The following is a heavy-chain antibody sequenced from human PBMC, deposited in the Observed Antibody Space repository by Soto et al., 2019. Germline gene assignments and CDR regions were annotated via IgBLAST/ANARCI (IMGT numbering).Heavy chain of an antibody. V-gene: IGHV4-61*01. J-gene: IGHJ4*02. D-gene: IGHD2-15*01. Sequence: QVQLQESGPGLVKPSETLSLTCTVSGGSVSSGSYYWSWIRQPPRKGLEWIGYIYYSGSTNYNPSLKSRVTISVDTSKNQFSLKLSSVTAADTAVYYCARASGGSRTRYDYWGQGTLVTVSS. CDR3: ARASGGSRTRYDY. CDR2: IYYSGST. CDR1: GGSVSSGSYY.